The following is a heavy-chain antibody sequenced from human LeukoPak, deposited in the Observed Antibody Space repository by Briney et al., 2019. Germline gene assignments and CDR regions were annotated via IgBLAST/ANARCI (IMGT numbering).Heavy chain of an antibody. J-gene: IGHJ6*03. V-gene: IGHV4-38-2*02. CDR3: ARGPNYMDV. Sequence: SETLPFTYIVSGYSISSGYYWGWIRQPPGKGLEWIGSIYRSGSTYYNPSLKSRVTISVDTSKNQFSLKLSSVTAADTAVYYCARGPNYMDVWGKGTTVTVSS. CDR1: GYSISSGYY. CDR2: IYRSGST.